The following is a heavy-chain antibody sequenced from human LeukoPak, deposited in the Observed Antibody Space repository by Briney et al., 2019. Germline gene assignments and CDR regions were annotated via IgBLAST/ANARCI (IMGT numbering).Heavy chain of an antibody. CDR1: GFIFSSYA. CDR2: ISGSGGST. J-gene: IGHJ4*02. CDR3: VRATGYSSSWYRSHHFDY. D-gene: IGHD6-13*01. Sequence: PGGSLRLSCAASGFIFSSYAMSWVRQAPGKGLEWVSAISGSGGSTYYADSVKGRFTISRDRSKNTLYLQMNSLRPEDTAVYYCVRATGYSSSWYRSHHFDYWGQGTLVIVSS. V-gene: IGHV3-23*01.